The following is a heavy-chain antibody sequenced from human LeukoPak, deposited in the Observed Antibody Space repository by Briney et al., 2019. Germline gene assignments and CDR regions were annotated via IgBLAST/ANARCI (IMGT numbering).Heavy chain of an antibody. D-gene: IGHD3-10*01. V-gene: IGHV3-15*05. J-gene: IGHJ4*02. Sequence: PGGSLRLSCAASGFTFSNAWMSWVRQAPGRGLEWVGRIKSKSDGGTTDYAAPVKGRFTISRDDSKNTLFLQVNSLKIEDTAVYYCTTVTLRPVGLWGQGTLVTVSS. CDR2: IKSKSDGGTT. CDR1: GFTFSNAW. CDR3: TTVTLRPVGL.